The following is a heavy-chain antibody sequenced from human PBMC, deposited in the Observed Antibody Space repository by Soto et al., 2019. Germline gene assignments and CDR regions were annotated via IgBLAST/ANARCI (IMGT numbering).Heavy chain of an antibody. Sequence: SVKVSCKASGGTFSSYAISWVRQAPGQGLEWMGGIIPIFGTANYAQKFQGRVTITADKSTSTAYMELSSLRSEDTAVYYCAREFRDYVWGSYRSRDYFDYWGQGTLVTVSS. CDR2: IIPIFGTA. CDR3: AREFRDYVWGSYRSRDYFDY. CDR1: GGTFSSYA. V-gene: IGHV1-69*06. J-gene: IGHJ4*02. D-gene: IGHD3-16*02.